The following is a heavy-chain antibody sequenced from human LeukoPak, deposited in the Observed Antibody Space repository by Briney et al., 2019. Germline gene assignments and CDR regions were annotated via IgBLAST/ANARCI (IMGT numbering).Heavy chain of an antibody. CDR1: GFTFSSYA. D-gene: IGHD6-13*01. CDR2: ISGSGGST. V-gene: IGHV3-23*01. Sequence: GGSRRLSWAASGFTFSSYALSWVRQAPGKGLDWVSAISGSGGSTYYADSVKGRFTISRDNSKNTLYLQMNSLRAEDTAVYYCAKEGQQLVTDYWGQGTLVTVSS. CDR3: AKEGQQLVTDY. J-gene: IGHJ4*02.